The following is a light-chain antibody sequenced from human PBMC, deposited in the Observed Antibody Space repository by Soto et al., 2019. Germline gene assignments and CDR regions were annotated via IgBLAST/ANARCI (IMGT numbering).Light chain of an antibody. CDR3: CSYAGSTTYV. J-gene: IGLJ3*02. CDR2: EGS. V-gene: IGLV2-23*01. CDR1: SSDVGSYNL. Sequence: QSALTQPASVSGSPGQSITIYCTGTSSDVGSYNLVSWYQQYPGKAPKLIIYEGSKRPSGVSNRFSGSKSGNTASLTISGLQAEDEADYYCCSYAGSTTYVFGGGTKLTVL.